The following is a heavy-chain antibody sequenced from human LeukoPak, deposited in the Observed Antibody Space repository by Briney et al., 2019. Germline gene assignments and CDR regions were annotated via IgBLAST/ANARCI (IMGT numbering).Heavy chain of an antibody. CDR3: AADPGYDSSGYQFDY. CDR2: IVVGSGNT. J-gene: IGHJ4*02. D-gene: IGHD3-22*01. V-gene: IGHV1-58*02. Sequence: SVKVSCKASGFTFTSSAMQWVRQARGQRLEWIGWIVVGSGNTNYAQKFQERVTITRDMSTSTAYMELSSLRSADTAVYYCAADPGYDSSGYQFDYWGQGTLVTVSS. CDR1: GFTFTSSA.